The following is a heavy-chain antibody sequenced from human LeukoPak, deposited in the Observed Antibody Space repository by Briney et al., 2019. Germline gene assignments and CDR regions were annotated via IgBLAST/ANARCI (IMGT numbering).Heavy chain of an antibody. J-gene: IGHJ6*03. CDR3: ARVVNYYMDV. V-gene: IGHV1-69*05. CDR1: GGTFSSYA. CDR2: IIPIFGTA. Sequence: ASVKVSCKASGGTFSSYAISWVRQAPGQGLEWMGGIIPIFGTANYAQKFQGRVTITTDESTSTAYMELSSLRSEDTAVYYCARVVNYYMDVWGKGTTVTVSS. D-gene: IGHD2/OR15-2a*01.